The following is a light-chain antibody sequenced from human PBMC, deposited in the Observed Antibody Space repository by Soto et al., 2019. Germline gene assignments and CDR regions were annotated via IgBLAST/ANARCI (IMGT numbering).Light chain of an antibody. CDR2: EVN. CDR1: SSDVGGYNY. J-gene: IGLJ2*01. CDR3: SSYAGNNLMV. Sequence: QSVLTQPPSASGSPGQSVTISCTGTSSDVGGYNYVSWYQQHPGKAPRLMIYEVNKRPSGVPYRFSGSKSGNTASLTVSGLQADDEAVYYCSSYAGNNLMVFGGAT. V-gene: IGLV2-8*01.